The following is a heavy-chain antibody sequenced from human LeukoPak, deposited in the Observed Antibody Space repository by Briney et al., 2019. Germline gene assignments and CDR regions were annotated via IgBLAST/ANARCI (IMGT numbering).Heavy chain of an antibody. CDR3: AKGSRGSRPYYFDF. Sequence: GGSLRLSCAASAFSFDNYAMSWVPPAPGKGLEWISAITYSGEDSSQTDSVKVRFTIYRDISKTTLNLRRNSLSAEDSAVYYCAKGSRGSRPYYFDFWGQGTLVTVSS. CDR1: AFSFDNYA. J-gene: IGHJ4*02. D-gene: IGHD3-10*01. CDR2: ITYSGEDS. V-gene: IGHV3-23*01.